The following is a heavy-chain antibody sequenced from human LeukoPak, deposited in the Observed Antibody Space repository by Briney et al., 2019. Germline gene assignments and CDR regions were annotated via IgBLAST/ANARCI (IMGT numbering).Heavy chain of an antibody. D-gene: IGHD3-3*01. CDR1: GFIFSSYA. CDR3: SRTLFGVVNY. Sequence: PGGSLRLSCAASGFIFSSYAMSWVRQAPGRGLVWVSRINSDGSITNYADSVKGRFTISRDNAKNTLYLQMNSLRAEDTAVYYCSRTLFGVVNYWGQGTLVTVSS. CDR2: INSDGSIT. J-gene: IGHJ4*02. V-gene: IGHV3-74*01.